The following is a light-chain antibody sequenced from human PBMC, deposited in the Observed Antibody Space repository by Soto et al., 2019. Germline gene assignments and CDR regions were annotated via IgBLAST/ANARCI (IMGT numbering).Light chain of an antibody. V-gene: IGKV1-6*01. Sequence: AIQMTQSPSSLSASVGDRVTITCRASQDIRTELGWYQQKPGRAPQLLIYGSFNLQSGVPSRFSGSGSGTDFTLTINSLQPEDFVTYYCLKDSKYPRTFGQGTKVEIK. CDR2: GSF. J-gene: IGKJ1*01. CDR1: QDIRTE. CDR3: LKDSKYPRT.